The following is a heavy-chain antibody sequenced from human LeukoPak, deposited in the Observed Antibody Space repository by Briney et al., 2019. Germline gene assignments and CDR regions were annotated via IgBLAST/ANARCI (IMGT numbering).Heavy chain of an antibody. D-gene: IGHD2-2*01. Sequence: SETLSLTGIGSGGSISSYYRSWIGQPAGTGLDWIGRIYTSGSTNYNPSLKSRVTISVDTSKNQFSLKLISVTAADTAVYYCAKTSSNNYAFDIWGQGTMVTVSS. CDR2: IYTSGST. CDR1: GGSISSYY. J-gene: IGHJ3*02. V-gene: IGHV4-4*07. CDR3: AKTSSNNYAFDI.